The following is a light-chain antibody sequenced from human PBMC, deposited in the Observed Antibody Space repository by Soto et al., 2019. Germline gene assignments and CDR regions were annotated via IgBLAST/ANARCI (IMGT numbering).Light chain of an antibody. CDR2: EVS. CDR1: SSDVGGYNY. V-gene: IGLV2-8*01. Sequence: QSALTQPPSASGSPGQSVTISCTGTSSDVGGYNYVSWYQQHPGKSPKLLIYEVSKRPSGVPDRFSGSKSGNKASLTVSGLQAEYEAEYYCSSYAGSNNLVFGGGTTLTVL. J-gene: IGLJ3*02. CDR3: SSYAGSNNLV.